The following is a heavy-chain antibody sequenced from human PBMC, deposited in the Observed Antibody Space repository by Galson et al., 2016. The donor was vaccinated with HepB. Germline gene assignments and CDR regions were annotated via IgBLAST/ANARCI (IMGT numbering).Heavy chain of an antibody. CDR3: TKDPQLYVTRGVWDN. J-gene: IGHJ4*02. CDR2: LTYDGGSE. CDR1: GFIFSDYA. V-gene: IGHV3-30*07. D-gene: IGHD3-10*01. Sequence: SLRLSCAVSGFIFSDYAMHWVRQAPGKGLEWVAVLTYDGGSEFYADSLKGRFTISRDNSKNTLYLQMNSLRPEDTAVYYCTKDPQLYVTRGVWDNWGQGALVTVSS.